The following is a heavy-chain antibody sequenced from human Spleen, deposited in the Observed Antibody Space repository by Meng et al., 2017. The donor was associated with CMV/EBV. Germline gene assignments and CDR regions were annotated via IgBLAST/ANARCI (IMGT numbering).Heavy chain of an antibody. J-gene: IGHJ4*02. Sequence: SGGSVSNDNYSWGWIRQPPGKGLECIGTISNSGTTHYNPSLKSRVTISIDTTKNQFSLKLSSVTAADTAVYYCAPEYSGTYYAYFDYWGQGILVTVSS. D-gene: IGHD1-26*01. CDR3: APEYSGTYYAYFDY. V-gene: IGHV4-39*01. CDR1: GGSVSNDNYS. CDR2: ISNSGTT.